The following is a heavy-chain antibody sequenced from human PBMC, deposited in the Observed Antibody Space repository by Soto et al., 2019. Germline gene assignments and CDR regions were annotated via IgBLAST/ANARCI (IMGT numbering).Heavy chain of an antibody. Sequence: GGSLRLSCAASGFTFSSYAMSWVRQAPGKGLEWVSAISGGGDNTYYADSVKGRFTISRDNSKNTLYLQMNSLRVEDTAVYYCAKELSFPALDYWGQGTLVTVSS. CDR2: ISGGGDNT. V-gene: IGHV3-23*01. CDR1: GFTFSSYA. J-gene: IGHJ4*02. CDR3: AKELSFPALDY.